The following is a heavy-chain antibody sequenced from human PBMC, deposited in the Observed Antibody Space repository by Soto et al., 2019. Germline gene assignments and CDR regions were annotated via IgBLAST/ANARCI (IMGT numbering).Heavy chain of an antibody. V-gene: IGHV4-30-4*01. CDR2: IYYSGST. Sequence: PSETLSLTCTVSGGSISSGDYYWSWIRPPPGKGLEWIGYIYYSGSTYYTPSLKSRVTISVDTSKNQFSLKLSSVTAADTAVYYCASDFVAAAGTGWFDPWGQGTLVTVSS. CDR3: ASDFVAAAGTGWFDP. D-gene: IGHD6-13*01. J-gene: IGHJ5*02. CDR1: GGSISSGDYY.